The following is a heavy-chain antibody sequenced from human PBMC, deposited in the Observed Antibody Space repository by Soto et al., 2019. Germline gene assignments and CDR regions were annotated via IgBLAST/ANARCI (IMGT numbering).Heavy chain of an antibody. CDR2: ISSSSSTI. CDR1: GFTFSSYS. D-gene: IGHD5-12*01. V-gene: IGHV3-48*01. CDR3: ARSPGGYDPPYFDY. Sequence: EVQLVESGGGLVQPGGSLRLSCAASGFTFSSYSMNWVRQAPGKGLEWVSYISSSSSTIYYADSVKGRFTISRDNAKNSLYLQMNSLRAEDTAVYYCARSPGGYDPPYFDYWGQGTLVTVSS. J-gene: IGHJ4*02.